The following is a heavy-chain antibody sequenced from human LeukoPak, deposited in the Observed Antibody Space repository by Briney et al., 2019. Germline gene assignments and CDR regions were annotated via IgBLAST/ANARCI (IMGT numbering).Heavy chain of an antibody. CDR1: GFTFSTYS. J-gene: IGHJ5*02. CDR2: INGGGSTT. CDR3: TRRVDATRWYDP. D-gene: IGHD2-15*01. Sequence: GGSLRLSCAASGFTFSTYSMHWVRQAPGEGLVWVSRINGGGSTTNYADSVKGRFTISRDNAKNTLYLQMNSLRAEDTAVYYCTRRVDATRWYDPWGQGTLVTVSS. V-gene: IGHV3-74*01.